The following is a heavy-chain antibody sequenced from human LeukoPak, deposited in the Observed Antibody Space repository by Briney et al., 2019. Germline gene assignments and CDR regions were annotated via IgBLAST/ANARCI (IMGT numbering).Heavy chain of an antibody. Sequence: GGSLRLSCAASGFSFSNYITNWVRQAPGKGLEWVSGISGSGGSIYQADSVRGRFTISRDNSKNTLYLQMNSLRAEDTAVYYCAKDVDIVVVPAAPMGAFDIWGQGTMVTVSS. V-gene: IGHV3-23*01. J-gene: IGHJ3*02. D-gene: IGHD2-2*01. CDR3: AKDVDIVVVPAAPMGAFDI. CDR2: ISGSGGSI. CDR1: GFSFSNYI.